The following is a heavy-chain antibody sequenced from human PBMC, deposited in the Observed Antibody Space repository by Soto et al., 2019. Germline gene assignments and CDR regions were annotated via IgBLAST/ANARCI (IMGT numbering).Heavy chain of an antibody. J-gene: IGHJ4*02. Sequence: ASVKVSCKASGYTFTSFYMHWVRQAPGQGLEWMGIINPSSGGTSYAQKFQGRVTMTSDTSTTTVYMELSSLRSEDTAVYYCARDSTLAYWCQGTLVTVSS. CDR1: GYTFTSFY. CDR2: INPSSGGT. V-gene: IGHV1-46*01. CDR3: ARDSTLAY.